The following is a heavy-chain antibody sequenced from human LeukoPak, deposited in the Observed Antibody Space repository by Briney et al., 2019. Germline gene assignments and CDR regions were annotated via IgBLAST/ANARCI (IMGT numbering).Heavy chain of an antibody. Sequence: GGSLRLPCAASGFTFSNYWMSWVRQAAGKGLEWVADIKRHGIEKHYVDAVKGRFTISRDNAKNSLYLQMNSLRAEDTAVYYCVLNMVGGQIFDFWGQGTLVTVSS. CDR3: VLNMVGGQIFDF. D-gene: IGHD3-10*01. J-gene: IGHJ4*02. CDR1: GFTFSNYW. V-gene: IGHV3-7*01. CDR2: IKRHGIEK.